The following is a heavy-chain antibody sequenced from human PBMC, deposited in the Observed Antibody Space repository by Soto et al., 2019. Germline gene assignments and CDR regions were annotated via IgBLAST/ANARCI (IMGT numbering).Heavy chain of an antibody. J-gene: IGHJ5*02. CDR2: IYTSGST. CDR1: GGSISSCDYY. D-gene: IGHD6-6*01. CDR3: ARGIAAEFDP. V-gene: IGHV4-61*02. Sequence: PSETLSLTCTVSGGSISSCDYYWSWIRQPAGKGLEWIGRIYTSGSTNYNPSLKSRVTMSVDTSKNQFSLKLSSVTAADTAVYYCARGIAAEFDPWGQGTLVTVSS.